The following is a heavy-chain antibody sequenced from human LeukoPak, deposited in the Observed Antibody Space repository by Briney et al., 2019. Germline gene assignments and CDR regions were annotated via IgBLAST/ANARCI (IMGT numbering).Heavy chain of an antibody. CDR3: ARAGYSYGTGYYFDY. D-gene: IGHD5-18*01. CDR2: IYYTGAT. CDR1: GGSISSYY. J-gene: IGHJ4*02. Sequence: SETPSLTCTVSGGSISSYYWSWVRLPPGKGLEWIGYIYYTGATYYNPSLKSRVTISLDTSKNQFSLKLSSVTAADAAVYYCARAGYSYGTGYYFDYWGQGALVTVSS. V-gene: IGHV4-59*01.